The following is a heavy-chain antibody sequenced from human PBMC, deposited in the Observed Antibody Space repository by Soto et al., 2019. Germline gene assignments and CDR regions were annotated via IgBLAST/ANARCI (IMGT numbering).Heavy chain of an antibody. J-gene: IGHJ4*02. CDR2: ISWNSGSI. V-gene: IGHV3-9*01. D-gene: IGHD4-17*01. Sequence: EVQLVESGGGLVQPGRSLRLSCAASGFTFDDYAMHWVRQAPGKGLEWVSGISWNSGSIGYADSVKGRFTISRVNAKNSLYLQMNSLRAEDTALYYCAKSPSYYGDFDYWGQGTLVTVSS. CDR1: GFTFDDYA. CDR3: AKSPSYYGDFDY.